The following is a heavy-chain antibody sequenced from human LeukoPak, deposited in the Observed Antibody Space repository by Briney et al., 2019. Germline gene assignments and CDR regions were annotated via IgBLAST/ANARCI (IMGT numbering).Heavy chain of an antibody. CDR2: VLYSGTT. D-gene: IGHD5/OR15-5a*01. CDR1: GASISDSPYY. Sequence: PSETLSLTYDVSGASISDSPYYWGWIRQSPGKGLEWIGSVLYSGTTHYNPSLKNRVSVSVDTSKNQFSLDLRSVTAADTALYYCGRHDFGVYDFSAFDIWGQGTLIRVSS. V-gene: IGHV4-39*01. CDR3: GRHDFGVYDFSAFDI. J-gene: IGHJ3*02.